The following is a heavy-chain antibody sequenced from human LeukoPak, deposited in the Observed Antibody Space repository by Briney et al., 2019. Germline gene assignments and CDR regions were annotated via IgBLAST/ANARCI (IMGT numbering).Heavy chain of an antibody. Sequence: AGGSLSLSCAASGFTFSSYWMSWVRQAPGKGLEWVANIKQDGSEKYYVDSVKGRFTISRDNAKNSLYLQMNSLRAEDTAVYYCARDYYDSSGYYPGYWGQGTLVTVSS. V-gene: IGHV3-7*05. J-gene: IGHJ4*02. CDR2: IKQDGSEK. CDR3: ARDYYDSSGYYPGY. D-gene: IGHD3-22*01. CDR1: GFTFSSYW.